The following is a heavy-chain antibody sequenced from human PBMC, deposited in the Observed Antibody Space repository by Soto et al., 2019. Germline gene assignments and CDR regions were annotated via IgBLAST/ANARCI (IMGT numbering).Heavy chain of an antibody. CDR2: ISSSSSTI. D-gene: IGHD3-16*02. CDR1: GFTFSSYS. V-gene: IGHV3-48*02. Sequence: GGSLRLSCAASGFTFSSYSMNWVRQAPGKGLEWVSYISSSSSTIYYADSVKGRFTISRDNAKNSLYLQMNGLRDEDTAVYYCARADYDYVWGSYRHVPLDYWGQGTLVTVSS. J-gene: IGHJ4*02. CDR3: ARADYDYVWGSYRHVPLDY.